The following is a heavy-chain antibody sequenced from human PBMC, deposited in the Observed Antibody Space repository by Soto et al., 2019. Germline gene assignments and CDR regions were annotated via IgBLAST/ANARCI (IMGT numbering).Heavy chain of an antibody. Sequence: ASVKVSCKASGYTFTSYGIHWVRQAPGQRLEWMGWINAANGDTKYSPKFQGRVTITRDTSASTAYMELSSLRSEDTAVYFCARGRECRGYCLDKPTWFAPWGQGTLVTVSS. D-gene: IGHD2-15*01. CDR2: INAANGDT. V-gene: IGHV1-3*01. J-gene: IGHJ5*02. CDR1: GYTFTSYG. CDR3: ARGRECRGYCLDKPTWFAP.